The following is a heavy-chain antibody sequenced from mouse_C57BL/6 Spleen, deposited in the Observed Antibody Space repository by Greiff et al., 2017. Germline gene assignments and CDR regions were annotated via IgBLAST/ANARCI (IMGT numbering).Heavy chain of an antibody. Sequence: QVQLQQSDAELVKPGASVKISCKVSGYTFTDHTIHWMKQRPEQGLEWIGYIYPRDGSTKYNEKFKGKATLTADKSSSTAYMQLNSLTSEASAVXCCARRDDGYYYYFDYWGQGTTRTVSS. J-gene: IGHJ2*01. CDR1: GYTFTDHT. CDR3: ARRDDGYYYYFDY. D-gene: IGHD2-3*01. CDR2: IYPRDGST. V-gene: IGHV1-78*01.